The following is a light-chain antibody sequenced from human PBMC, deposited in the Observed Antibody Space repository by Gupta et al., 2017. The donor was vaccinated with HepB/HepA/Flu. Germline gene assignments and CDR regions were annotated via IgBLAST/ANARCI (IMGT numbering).Light chain of an antibody. J-gene: IGKJ4*01. V-gene: IGKV3-20*01. CDR3: QQYGSSPLT. Sequence: DIVLTQSTGTLYLSPVERATLSCRSSQSHSSTYLAWYQQKPGQAPWLLIYGATRATGIPDRFSGGGSGTDFTLTISRLEPEDSAVYYCQQYGSSPLTFGGGTKVEIK. CDR1: QSHSSTY. CDR2: GA.